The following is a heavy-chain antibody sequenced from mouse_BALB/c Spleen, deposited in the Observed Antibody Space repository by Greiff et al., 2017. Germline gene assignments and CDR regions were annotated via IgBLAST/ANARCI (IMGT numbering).Heavy chain of an antibody. CDR3: ARSFDGYYRYYFDY. CDR2: INPSSGYT. V-gene: IGHV1-4*02. Sequence: QVQLQQSAAELARPGASVKMSCKASGYTFTSYTMHWVKQRPGQGLEWIGYINPSSGYTEYNQKFKDKTTLTADKSSSTAYMQLSSLTSEDSAVYYCARSFDGYYRYYFDYWGQGTTLTVSS. CDR1: GYTFTSYT. J-gene: IGHJ2*01. D-gene: IGHD2-3*01.